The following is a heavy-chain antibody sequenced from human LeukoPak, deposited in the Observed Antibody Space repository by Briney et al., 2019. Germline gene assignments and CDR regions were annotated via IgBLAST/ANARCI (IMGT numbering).Heavy chain of an antibody. CDR3: ARESGSYYGVTLDY. J-gene: IGHJ4*02. CDR1: GFTFSTYG. V-gene: IGHV3-33*01. CDR2: IWYEGSNK. D-gene: IGHD1-26*01. Sequence: GGSLRLSCAASGFTFSTYGMHGVRQAPGKGLEGVTEIWYEGSNKYYEDSVKGLFTISRDNSKNTLYLQMNSLRAEDTAVYYCARESGSYYGVTLDYWGQGTLVTVSS.